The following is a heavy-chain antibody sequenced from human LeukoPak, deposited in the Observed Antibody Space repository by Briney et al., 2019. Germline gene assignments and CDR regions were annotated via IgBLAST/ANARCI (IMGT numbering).Heavy chain of an antibody. CDR1: GGSVSSSY. V-gene: IGHV4-59*02. CDR3: ASMASYCSGGSCTDY. D-gene: IGHD2-15*01. CDR2: ISYSGST. J-gene: IGHJ4*02. Sequence: SETLSLTCTVSGGSVSSSYWSWIRQPPGKGLEWIGYISYSGSTNYSPSLKSRVTISVDTSKNQFSLKLSSVTAADTAVYYCASMASYCSGGSCTDYWGQGTLVTVSS.